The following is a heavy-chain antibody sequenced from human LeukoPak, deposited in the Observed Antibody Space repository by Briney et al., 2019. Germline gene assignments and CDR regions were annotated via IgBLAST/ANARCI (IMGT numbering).Heavy chain of an antibody. CDR1: GFTFSSYG. CDR2: IWYDGSNK. D-gene: IGHD3-10*01. Sequence: PGGSLRLSCAASGFTFSSYGMHWVRQAPGKGLEWVAVIWYDGSNKYYADSVKGRFTISRDNSKNTLYLQMNSLRTEDTAVYYCARENRASGYFDYWGQGTLVTVSS. V-gene: IGHV3-33*01. CDR3: ARENRASGYFDY. J-gene: IGHJ4*02.